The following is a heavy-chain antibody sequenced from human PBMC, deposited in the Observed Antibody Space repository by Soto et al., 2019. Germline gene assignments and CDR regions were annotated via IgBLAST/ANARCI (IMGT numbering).Heavy chain of an antibody. CDR1: GCTFSDYG. CDR3: AKLDEGGLQYAYYAMDV. V-gene: IGHV3-30*18. Sequence: SLRLSCVASGCTFSDYGMHWVCQAPGKGLEWVAVISYDGSNKYYADSVKGRFTISRDNSKNTLYLQMTSLRTEDTALYYCAKLDEGGLQYAYYAMDVWGQGTTVTVS. CDR2: ISYDGSNK. J-gene: IGHJ6*02. D-gene: IGHD2-15*01.